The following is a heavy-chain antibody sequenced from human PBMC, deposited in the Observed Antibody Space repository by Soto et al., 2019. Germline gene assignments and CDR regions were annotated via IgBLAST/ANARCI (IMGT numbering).Heavy chain of an antibody. D-gene: IGHD5-12*01. Sequence: PXETLCLTCCVDGLSCSGYYWTWIRTPPGKGLEWIGEINHSGSTNYNPSLKSRVTISVDTSKNQFSLKLSSVTAADTAVYYCVSRRWLRYYYYGMDVWGQGTTVTVSS. CDR1: GLSCSGYY. V-gene: IGHV4-34*01. J-gene: IGHJ6*01. CDR3: VSRRWLRYYYYGMDV. CDR2: INHSGST.